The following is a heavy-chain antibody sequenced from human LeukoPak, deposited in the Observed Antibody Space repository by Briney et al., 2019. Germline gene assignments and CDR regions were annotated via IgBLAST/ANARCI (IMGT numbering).Heavy chain of an antibody. CDR2: IYYSGST. J-gene: IGHJ5*02. V-gene: IGHV4-59*01. CDR3: ARDWFEMAAAGSGGWFDP. D-gene: IGHD6-13*01. Sequence: SETLSLTCTVSGVSISSYYWSWIRQPPGKGLEWIGYIYYSGSTNYNPSLKSRVTISVDTSKNQFSLKLSSVTAADTAVYYCARDWFEMAAAGSGGWFDPWGQGTLVTVSS. CDR1: GVSISSYY.